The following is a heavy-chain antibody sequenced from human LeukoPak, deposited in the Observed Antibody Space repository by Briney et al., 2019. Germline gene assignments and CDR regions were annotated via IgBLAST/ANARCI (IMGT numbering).Heavy chain of an antibody. CDR3: ARAGDYGDYVGWFDP. V-gene: IGHV4-61*10. CDR1: NGSISSDTYF. CDR2: IYYSGST. J-gene: IGHJ5*02. D-gene: IGHD4-17*01. Sequence: SETLSLTCTVSNGSISSDTYFWSWIRQPAGKGLEWIGYIYYSGSTNYNPSLKSRVTISVDTSKKQFSLKLTSVTAADTAVYYCARAGDYGDYVGWFDPWGQGTLVTVSS.